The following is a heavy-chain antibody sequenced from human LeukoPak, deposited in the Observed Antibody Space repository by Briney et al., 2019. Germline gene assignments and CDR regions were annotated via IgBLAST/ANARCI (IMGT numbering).Heavy chain of an antibody. J-gene: IGHJ6*03. D-gene: IGHD5-12*01. V-gene: IGHV4-4*07. CDR3: ASDGADAYDVYYLDV. CDR1: APSINTYY. Sequence: PSETLSLTHSVAAPSINTYYSSSIRQPAGAGLEWIGRIYSSGGTYYNPSLKSRVTVSIDTSRNQFSLNLSSVTAADTAVYYCASDGADAYDVYYLDVWGTGTTVTVSS. CDR2: IYSSGGT.